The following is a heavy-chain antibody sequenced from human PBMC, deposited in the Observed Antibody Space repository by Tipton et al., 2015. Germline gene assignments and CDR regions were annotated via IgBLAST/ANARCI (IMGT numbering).Heavy chain of an antibody. CDR2: IYESGTT. CDR3: ARGDDSTSMATGFDY. Sequence: LRLSCVASGFTFDDYGMHWVRQAPGKDLEWIASIYESGTTYYNPSLKSRVIISVDTAKNQFSLKLSSVTAADTAVYYCARGDDSTSMATGFDYWGQGALVTVSS. V-gene: IGHV4-38-2*01. D-gene: IGHD5-18*01. CDR1: GFTFDDYG. J-gene: IGHJ4*02.